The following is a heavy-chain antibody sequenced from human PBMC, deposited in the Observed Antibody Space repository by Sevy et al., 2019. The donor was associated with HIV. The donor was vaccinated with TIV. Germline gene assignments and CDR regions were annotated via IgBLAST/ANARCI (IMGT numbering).Heavy chain of an antibody. CDR2: IYYSGST. Sequence: SETLSLTCTVSGGSISSYYWSWIRQPPGKGLEWIGYIYYSGSTNYNPSLKSRVTISVDTSKNQFSLKLSSVTAADTAVYYCARDRRDGYNSYYYYGMDVWGQGTTITVSS. D-gene: IGHD5-12*01. CDR1: GGSISSYY. CDR3: ARDRRDGYNSYYYYGMDV. J-gene: IGHJ6*02. V-gene: IGHV4-59*13.